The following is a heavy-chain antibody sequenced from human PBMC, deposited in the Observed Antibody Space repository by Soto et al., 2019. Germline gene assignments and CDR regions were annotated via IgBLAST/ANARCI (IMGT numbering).Heavy chain of an antibody. CDR3: AKQTTEYSRYYFDY. CDR1: GFTFRSYA. CDR2: ISYDGSNK. V-gene: IGHV3-30-3*02. D-gene: IGHD6-6*01. Sequence: GGYMRLSCSASGFTFRSYAVHWVRQTPGKGLEWVAVISYDGSNKYYADSVKGRFTISRDNSKNTLYLQMNSLRAEDTAVYYCAKQTTEYSRYYFDYWGQGTLVTVSS. J-gene: IGHJ4*02.